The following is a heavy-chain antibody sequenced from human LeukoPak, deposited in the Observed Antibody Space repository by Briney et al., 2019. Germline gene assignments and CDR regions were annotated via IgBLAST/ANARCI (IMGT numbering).Heavy chain of an antibody. V-gene: IGHV1-69*06. J-gene: IGHJ6*04. Sequence: ASVKVSCKASGGTFSSYAISWVRQAPGQGLEWMGGIIPIFGTANYAQKFQGRVTIIADKSTSTAYMELSSLRSEDTAVYCCARDRNPGEINIMDVWGKGTTVTVSS. CDR2: IIPIFGTA. D-gene: IGHD3-10*01. CDR3: ARDRNPGEINIMDV. CDR1: GGTFSSYA.